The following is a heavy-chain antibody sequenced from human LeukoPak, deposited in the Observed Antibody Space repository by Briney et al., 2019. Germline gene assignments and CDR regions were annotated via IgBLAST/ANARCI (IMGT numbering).Heavy chain of an antibody. J-gene: IGHJ4*02. CDR2: INHSGYT. CDR1: GVSFDDYY. CDR3: TRMTTGHDY. Sequence: PSETLSLTCAVSGVSFDDYYWSWVRQNPGKGLEWLGEINHSGYTNDSPSLKSRVTLSIDTSNKQFSLNLRSVTVADAGIYYCTRMTTGHDYWGQGTLVTVSS. V-gene: IGHV4-34*01. D-gene: IGHD4-17*01.